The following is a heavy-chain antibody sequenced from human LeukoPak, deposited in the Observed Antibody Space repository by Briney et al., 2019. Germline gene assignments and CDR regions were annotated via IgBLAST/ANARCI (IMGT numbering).Heavy chain of an antibody. J-gene: IGHJ5*02. CDR3: ARGRGSGHKENWFDP. D-gene: IGHD6-19*01. CDR2: MNPNSGNT. CDR1: VYTFTTYD. Sequence: GASVKVSCKASVYTFTTYDINWVGQATGQGLEWMGWMNPNSGNTGYTQKFQGRVTMTRNTSISTAYMELSSLRSEDTAVYYCARGRGSGHKENWFDPWGQGTLVTVSS. V-gene: IGHV1-8*01.